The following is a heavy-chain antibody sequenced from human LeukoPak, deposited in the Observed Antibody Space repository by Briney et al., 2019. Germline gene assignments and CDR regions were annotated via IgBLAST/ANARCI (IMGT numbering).Heavy chain of an antibody. Sequence: GGPLTLFCAASGFPLSRYEMHWVRQAPGKALEWVLYISSSGSTIYYSDTVQRRFTISRDNATNSLYLQMNSLRAEDTAVYYCARGTYPDYYDSSGYPPANWFDPWGQGTLVTVSS. CDR3: ARGTYPDYYDSSGYPPANWFDP. CDR1: GFPLSRYE. J-gene: IGHJ5*02. V-gene: IGHV3-48*03. CDR2: ISSSGSTI. D-gene: IGHD3-22*01.